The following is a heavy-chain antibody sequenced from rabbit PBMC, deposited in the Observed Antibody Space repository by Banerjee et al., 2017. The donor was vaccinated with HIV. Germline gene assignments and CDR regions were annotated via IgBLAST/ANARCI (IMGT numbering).Heavy chain of an antibody. V-gene: IGHV1S45*01. Sequence: QEQLVESGGGLVQPGGSLKLSCTASGFSFSSNYYMSWVRQAPGKGLEWIGCIVGGSSGSTDYASWAKGRFTISKTSSTTVTLQMTSLTAADTATYFCARDSYGYVGSNLWGPGTLVTVS. J-gene: IGHJ4*01. D-gene: IGHD6-1*01. CDR2: IVGGSSGST. CDR1: GFSFSSNYY. CDR3: ARDSYGYVGSNL.